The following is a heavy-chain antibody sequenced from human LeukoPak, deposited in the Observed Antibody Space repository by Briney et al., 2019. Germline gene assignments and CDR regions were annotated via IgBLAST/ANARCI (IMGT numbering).Heavy chain of an antibody. CDR1: GDSVSSNSAA. CDR2: TYYKSKWYN. CDR3: ARDKAQGYYYMDV. Sequence: SQTLSLTCAVSGDSVSSNSAAWHWIRQSPSRGLEWLGRTYYKSKWYNDYALSVKSRITINPDTSENQFSLHLNSVTPEDTAVYYCARDKAQGYYYMDVWGKGTTVTISS. V-gene: IGHV6-1*01. J-gene: IGHJ6*03.